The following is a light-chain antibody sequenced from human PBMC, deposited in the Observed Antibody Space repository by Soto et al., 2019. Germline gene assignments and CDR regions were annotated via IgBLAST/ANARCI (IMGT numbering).Light chain of an antibody. V-gene: IGKV1-5*03. CDR3: QHYNSYSEA. Sequence: DIPMTQSPATLSGSLGDRVTITCRASQTISSWLAWYQQKTGKAPKLLIYKASTLKSGVPSRFSGSGSGTEFNLTISSLQPDDFATYDCQHYNSYSEAFGQGTKVDIK. J-gene: IGKJ1*01. CDR2: KAS. CDR1: QTISSW.